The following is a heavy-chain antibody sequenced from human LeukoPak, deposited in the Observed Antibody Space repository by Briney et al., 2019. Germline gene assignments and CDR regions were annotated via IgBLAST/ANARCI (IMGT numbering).Heavy chain of an antibody. CDR1: GFTFSSYS. D-gene: IGHD3-22*01. CDR3: ARDYPYYYDSSGYYSFDY. CDR2: IYSGGST. Sequence: GGSLRLSCAASGFTFSSYSMNWVRQAPRKGLEWVSVIYSGGSTYYADSVKGRFTISRDSSKNTLYLQMNSLTAEDTAVYYCARDYPYYYDSSGYYSFDYWGQGTLVTVSS. J-gene: IGHJ4*02. V-gene: IGHV3-66*01.